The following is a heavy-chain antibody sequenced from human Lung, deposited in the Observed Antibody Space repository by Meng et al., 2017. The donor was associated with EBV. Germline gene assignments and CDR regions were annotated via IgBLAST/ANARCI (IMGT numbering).Heavy chain of an antibody. J-gene: IGHJ4*02. CDR2: INYSGRT. CDR1: GGSIDRKSYY. D-gene: IGHD6-13*01. CDR3: ARARSIAAAVIDY. V-gene: IGHV4-39*07. Sequence: QVQLQESGPGLVKPSETLSLTGTVSGGSIDRKSYYGGWIRQPPGRGLEWIGSINYSGRTHYNPSLVSRVTISADTSKNDFSLKLSSVTAADTAVYYCARARSIAAAVIDYWGQGTLVTVSS.